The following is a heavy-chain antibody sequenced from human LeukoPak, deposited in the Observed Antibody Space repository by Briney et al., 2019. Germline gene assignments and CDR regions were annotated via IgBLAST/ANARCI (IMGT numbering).Heavy chain of an antibody. Sequence: SETLSLTCAVSGVSISSYYWTWIRRPAGKGLEWIGLIYTSGTTNYNPSVKSRVTMSVDTSKNQFSLKLNSVTAADTAVYYCARKAASNWYFDLWGRGTLVTVSS. D-gene: IGHD6-13*01. CDR3: ARKAASNWYFDL. V-gene: IGHV4-4*07. J-gene: IGHJ2*01. CDR1: GVSISSYY. CDR2: IYTSGTT.